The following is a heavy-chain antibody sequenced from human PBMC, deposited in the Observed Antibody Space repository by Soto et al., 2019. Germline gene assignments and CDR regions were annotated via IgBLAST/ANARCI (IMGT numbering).Heavy chain of an antibody. CDR1: GGSISSYY. CDR3: TRGYHGSGYIAFDI. J-gene: IGHJ3*02. V-gene: IGHV4-59*01. CDR2: IYYSGST. Sequence: QVQLQESGPGLVKPSETLSLTCTVSGGSISSYYWSWIRQPPGKGLEYIGYIYYSGSTNSNPSLNSRVTISVDQSKNQVSLKLSSVTAADTAVYYCTRGYHGSGYIAFDIWGQGTMVTVSS. D-gene: IGHD3-22*01.